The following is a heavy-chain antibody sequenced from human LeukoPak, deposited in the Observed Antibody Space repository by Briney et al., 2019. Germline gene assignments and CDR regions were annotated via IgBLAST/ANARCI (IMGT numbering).Heavy chain of an antibody. V-gene: IGHV3-23*01. CDR3: ARVAYCAGDCHHMDS. D-gene: IGHD2-21*02. Sequence: GGSLRLSCAASGFTFSSYGMSWVRQAPGKGLQWVSGISGSGGSTYYADSVKGRFTISRDNAKNSLYLQMNSLRAEDTAVYYCARVAYCAGDCHHMDSWGQGTLVTVSS. CDR2: ISGSGGST. CDR1: GFTFSSYG. J-gene: IGHJ4*02.